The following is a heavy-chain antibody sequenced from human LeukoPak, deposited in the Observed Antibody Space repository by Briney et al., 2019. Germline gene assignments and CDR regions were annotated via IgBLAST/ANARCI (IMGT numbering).Heavy chain of an antibody. CDR2: IIFGGKYI. CDR1: GFTASSNY. CDR3: ARGFCSGGTCYRVTGTFDV. Sequence: GGSLRLSCAASGFTASSNYMTWCRRAPGRGREGGSPIIFGGKYIYYADAVKGRFTISRDDAKNSLFLEMTSLRADDTAVYFCARGFCSGGTCYRVTGTFDVWGLGTMVTVSS. V-gene: IGHV3-21*06. J-gene: IGHJ3*01. D-gene: IGHD2-15*01.